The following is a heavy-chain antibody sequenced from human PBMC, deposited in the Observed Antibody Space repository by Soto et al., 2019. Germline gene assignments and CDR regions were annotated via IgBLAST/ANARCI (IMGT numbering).Heavy chain of an antibody. CDR3: AREVNSSPARGPNWFDP. CDR2: TYHSGTT. J-gene: IGHJ5*02. Sequence: QVQLQESGPGLVQPSGTLSLTCAVSGDSINNSHWWSWVRQTPGKGLEGSGETYHSGTTNYNPTLKTRFTISIDKSKNPFSLKMNSGHAADTAVYYCAREVNSSPARGPNWFDPWGQVTLVTVSS. CDR1: GDSINNSHW. V-gene: IGHV4-4*02. D-gene: IGHD6-13*01.